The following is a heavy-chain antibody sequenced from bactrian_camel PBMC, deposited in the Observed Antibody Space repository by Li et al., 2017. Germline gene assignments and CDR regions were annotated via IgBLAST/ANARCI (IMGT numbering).Heavy chain of an antibody. J-gene: IGHJ4*01. CDR3: AADPSCPVRVAVTDTVNFPW. Sequence: HVQLVESGGGSVQAGGSLRLSCAASGDTYSIHCMGWFRQAPGKEREGVASTDRTGYTEYTDSVKGRFTISQDNARNTLFLQMNSLKPEDTAMYFCAADPSCPVRVAVTDTVNFPWWGQGTQVTVS. CDR2: TDRTGYT. V-gene: IGHV3S53*01. D-gene: IGHD6*01. CDR1: GDTYSIHC.